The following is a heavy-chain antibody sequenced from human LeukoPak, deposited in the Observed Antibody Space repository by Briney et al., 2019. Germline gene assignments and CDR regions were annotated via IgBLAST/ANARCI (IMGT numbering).Heavy chain of an antibody. CDR1: GFIFSRYW. V-gene: IGHV3-7*05. D-gene: IGHD3-10*01. J-gene: IGHJ6*02. CDR2: IKPDGSEK. Sequence: GGSLRLSCAASGFIFSRYWMTWVRQAPGKGLEWVANIKPDGSEKKYVDSVKGRFTISRDNAKNTLYLQMNSLRAEDTAVYYCAKTPDGSYYYGMDVWGQGTTVTVSS. CDR3: AKTPDGSYYYGMDV.